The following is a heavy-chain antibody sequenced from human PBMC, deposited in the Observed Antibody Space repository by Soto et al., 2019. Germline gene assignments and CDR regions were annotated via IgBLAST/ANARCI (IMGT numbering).Heavy chain of an antibody. D-gene: IGHD3-22*01. V-gene: IGHV3-48*04. CDR1: GFTFSSYS. Sequence: GGSLRLSCAASGFTFSSYSMNWVRQAPGKGLEWVSYISTSGTTTKYADSVKGRFTISRDNAKNSLYLQMNSLRAEDTAVYYCARDIGYYYDKFDHWGQGTLVTVSS. J-gene: IGHJ4*02. CDR3: ARDIGYYYDKFDH. CDR2: ISTSGTTT.